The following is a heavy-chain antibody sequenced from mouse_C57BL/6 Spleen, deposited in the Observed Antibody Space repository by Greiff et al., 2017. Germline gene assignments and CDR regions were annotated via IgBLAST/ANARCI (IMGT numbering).Heavy chain of an antibody. Sequence: EVKVVESGGDLVKPGGSLKLSCAASGFTFSSYGMSWVRQTPDKRLEWVATISSGGSYTYYPDSVKGRFTISRDNAKNTLYLQMSSLKSEDTAMYYCARQGGLRGSYYYAMDYWGQGTSVTVSS. V-gene: IGHV5-6*01. CDR1: GFTFSSYG. J-gene: IGHJ4*01. D-gene: IGHD2-4*01. CDR2: ISSGGSYT. CDR3: ARQGGLRGSYYYAMDY.